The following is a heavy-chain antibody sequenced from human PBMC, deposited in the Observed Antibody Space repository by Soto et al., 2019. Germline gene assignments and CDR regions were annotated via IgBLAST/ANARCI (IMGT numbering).Heavy chain of an antibody. Sequence: SETLSLTCTVSGGSISSYYWSWIRQPAGKGLEWIGRIYTSGSTNYNPSLKSRVTMSVDTSKNQFSLKLSSVTAADTAVYYCARDTYSSGSVNWFDPWGQGTLVTVS. V-gene: IGHV4-4*07. CDR2: IYTSGST. D-gene: IGHD6-19*01. J-gene: IGHJ5*02. CDR1: GGSISSYY. CDR3: ARDTYSSGSVNWFDP.